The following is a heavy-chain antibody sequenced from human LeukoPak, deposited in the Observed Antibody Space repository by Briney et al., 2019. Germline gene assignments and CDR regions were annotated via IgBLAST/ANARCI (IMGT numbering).Heavy chain of an antibody. Sequence: ASVKVSCKASGYTFTSYGISWVRQAPGQGLEWMGWISAYDDNTNYAQNLQGRVTMNTDTSTSTVYMELRSLRSDDTAFYYCGRDGAVTPYYLDYWGQGTLVTVSS. D-gene: IGHD3-3*01. V-gene: IGHV1-18*01. CDR1: GYTFTSYG. CDR3: GRDGAVTPYYLDY. CDR2: ISAYDDNT. J-gene: IGHJ4*02.